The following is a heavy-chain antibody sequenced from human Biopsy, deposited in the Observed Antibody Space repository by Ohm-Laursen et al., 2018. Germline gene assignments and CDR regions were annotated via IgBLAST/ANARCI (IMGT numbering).Heavy chain of an antibody. Sequence: GSVKVSCKASGYTFTTYYIHWVRQAPGQGLEWMGIINPSGNSTAYTQNFQGRVTMTWDTSTSTVHMELSSLRFEDTAVYYCALASFDYWGQGTLVTVSS. V-gene: IGHV1-46*01. CDR3: ALASFDY. CDR1: GYTFTTYY. CDR2: INPSGNST. J-gene: IGHJ4*02.